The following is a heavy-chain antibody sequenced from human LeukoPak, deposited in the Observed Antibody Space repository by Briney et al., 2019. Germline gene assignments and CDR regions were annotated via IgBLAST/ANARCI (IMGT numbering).Heavy chain of an antibody. CDR1: GYSISSGYY. J-gene: IGHJ4*02. Sequence: SETLSLTCTVSGYSISSGYYWGWIRQPPGKGLEWIGSIYHSGSTYYNPSLKSRVTISVDTSKNQFSLKLSSVTAADTAVYYCARVTGIAVAGTYYWGQGTLVTVSS. V-gene: IGHV4-38-2*02. CDR3: ARVTGIAVAGTYY. D-gene: IGHD6-19*01. CDR2: IYHSGST.